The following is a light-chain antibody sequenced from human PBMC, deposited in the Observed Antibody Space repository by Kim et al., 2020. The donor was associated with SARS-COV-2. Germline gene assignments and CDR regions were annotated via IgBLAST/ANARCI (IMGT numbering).Light chain of an antibody. CDR3: GTWDSSLSAGNYV. V-gene: IGLV1-51*01. J-gene: IGLJ1*01. Sequence: KVTISCSGSCSNIGNNYVSWYQQLPGTAPKLLIYDNNKRPSGIPDRFSGSKSGTSATLGITGLQTGDEADYYCGTWDSSLSAGNYVFGTGTKVTVL. CDR2: DNN. CDR1: CSNIGNNY.